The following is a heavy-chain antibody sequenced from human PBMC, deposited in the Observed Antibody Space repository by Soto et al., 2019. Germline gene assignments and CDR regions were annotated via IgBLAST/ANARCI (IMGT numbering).Heavy chain of an antibody. CDR3: ARGLRFLDLSTGFAY. V-gene: IGHV3-30-3*01. CDR1: GFTFSSYA. J-gene: IGHJ4*02. D-gene: IGHD3-3*01. Sequence: QVQLVESGGGVVQPGRSLRLSCAASGFTFSSYALHWVRQAPGKGLEWVAVISYDGSNKYYADSVKGRFTISRDNSKNTLYLQMNSLRAEDTAVYYCARGLRFLDLSTGFAYWGQGTLVTVSS. CDR2: ISYDGSNK.